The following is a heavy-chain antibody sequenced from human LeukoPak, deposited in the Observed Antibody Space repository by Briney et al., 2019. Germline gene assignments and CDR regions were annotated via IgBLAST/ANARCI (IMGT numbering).Heavy chain of an antibody. CDR1: GYTLTELS. V-gene: IGHV1-24*01. D-gene: IGHD3-9*01. CDR2: FDPEDGET. CDR3: ATFNDILTGNFDY. J-gene: IGHJ4*02. Sequence: GASVKVSCKVSGYTLTELSMHCVRQAPGKGLEWMGGFDPEDGETIYAQKFQGRVTMTEDTSTDTAYMELSSLRSEDTAVYYCATFNDILTGNFDYWGQGTLVTVSS.